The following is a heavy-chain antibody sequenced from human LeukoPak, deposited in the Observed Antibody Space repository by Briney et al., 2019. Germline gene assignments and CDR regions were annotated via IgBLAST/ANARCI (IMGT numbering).Heavy chain of an antibody. V-gene: IGHV4-39*01. D-gene: IGHD3-22*01. J-gene: IGHJ4*02. Sequence: PSETLSLTCTVSGGSISSSNDYWGWIRQPPGKGLEWIGSIYYSENTYYNPSLKSRVSISVDTSKNQFSLKLSSVTAADTAVYYCARSPGYNDSSDYWGQGTLVTVSS. CDR1: GGSISSSNDY. CDR3: ARSPGYNDSSDY. CDR2: IYYSENT.